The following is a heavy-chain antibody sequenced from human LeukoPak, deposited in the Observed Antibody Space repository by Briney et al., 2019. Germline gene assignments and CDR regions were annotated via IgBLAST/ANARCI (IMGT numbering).Heavy chain of an antibody. CDR2: IIPIFGTA. CDR1: GGTFSSYA. D-gene: IGHD2-2*01. Sequence: SVKVSCKASGGTFSSYAISWVRQAPGQGLEWMGGIIPIFGTANYAQKFQGRVTITADESTSTAYMELRSLRSDDSAVYYCARVGPGYCSSTSCYQLDYWGQGTLVTVSS. J-gene: IGHJ4*02. V-gene: IGHV1-69*01. CDR3: ARVGPGYCSSTSCYQLDY.